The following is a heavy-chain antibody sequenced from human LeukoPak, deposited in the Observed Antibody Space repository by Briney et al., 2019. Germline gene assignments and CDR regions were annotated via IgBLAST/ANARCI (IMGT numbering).Heavy chain of an antibody. V-gene: IGHV1-24*01. J-gene: IGHJ4*02. D-gene: IGHD1-1*01. CDR1: GYTFTSYA. CDR3: AGDRGITITKDFDY. Sequence: ASVKVSCKASGYTFTSYAMHWVRQAPGQRLEWMGGYDPEEGGIIYAQKFLDRVTMTEDTSTTTAYMEVSSLRSEDTAVYFCAGDRGITITKDFDYWGQGTVVTVSS. CDR2: YDPEEGGI.